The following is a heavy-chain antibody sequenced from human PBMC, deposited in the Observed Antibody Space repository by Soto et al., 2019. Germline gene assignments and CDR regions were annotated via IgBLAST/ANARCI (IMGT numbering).Heavy chain of an antibody. CDR1: GGSISSYY. CDR2: IYYSGAT. J-gene: IGHJ6*02. V-gene: IGHV4-59*01. Sequence: PSETLSLTCTASGGSISSYYWSWIRQPPGKRLERIGCIYYSGATNYNPSLKSLVTISVDTSKNQFSLKLNSVTAADTAVYYCARLTSSYYGMDVWGQGTTVTVSS. D-gene: IGHD3-9*01. CDR3: ARLTSSYYGMDV.